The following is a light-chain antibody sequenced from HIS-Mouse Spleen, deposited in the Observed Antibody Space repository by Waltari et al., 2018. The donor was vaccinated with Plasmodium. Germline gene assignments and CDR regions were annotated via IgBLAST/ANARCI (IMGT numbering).Light chain of an antibody. CDR3: LLYYGGARV. V-gene: IGLV7-43*01. CDR2: STS. CDR1: TGAVPSCYY. Sequence: QTVVTQEPSLTVSPGGTVTTTCPSSTGAVPSCYYPNWFQQKPGQAPTALIYSTSNKHSWTPARFSGSLLGGKAALTLSGVQPEDEAEYYCLLYYGGARVFGGGTKLTVL. J-gene: IGLJ3*02.